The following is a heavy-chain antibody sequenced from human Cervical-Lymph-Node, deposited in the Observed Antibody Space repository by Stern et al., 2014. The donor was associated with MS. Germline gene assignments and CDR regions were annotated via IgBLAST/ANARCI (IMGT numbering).Heavy chain of an antibody. D-gene: IGHD6-25*01. CDR3: ATSGLRLGLDV. J-gene: IGHJ6*02. CDR1: GYTLTDVS. Sequence: QVQLVQSGAEVKKPGASVKVSCKLSGYTLTDVSMHWVRQVPGKGLEWVGVFDPEDGEAINTQKFQGRFTMAEDKSTNTAYMQLSSLKSDDTAVYYCATSGLRLGLDVWGQGTTVIVSS. CDR2: FDPEDGEA. V-gene: IGHV1-24*01.